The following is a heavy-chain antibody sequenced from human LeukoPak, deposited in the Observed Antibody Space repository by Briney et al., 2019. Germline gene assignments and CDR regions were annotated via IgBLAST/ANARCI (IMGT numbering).Heavy chain of an antibody. J-gene: IGHJ4*02. Sequence: GGSLRLSCAASGFTFSGSAMHWVRQASGKGLEWVGRISYNGRGKDYAASVKGRFTIDRDNSKNTAYLQMNSLRPDDTAIYFCARQEARNYYYEGLDYWGQGNLVTVSS. CDR3: ARQEARNYYYEGLDY. CDR2: ISYNGRGK. D-gene: IGHD3-22*01. CDR1: GFTFSGSA. V-gene: IGHV3-30*04.